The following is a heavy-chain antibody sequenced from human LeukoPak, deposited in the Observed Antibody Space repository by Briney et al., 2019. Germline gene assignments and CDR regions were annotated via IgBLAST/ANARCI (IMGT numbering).Heavy chain of an antibody. D-gene: IGHD2-21*01. Sequence: GGSLRLSSAPSGFTHSDYWTGWVRHAPGKGLGWVAFINHEGSQKSYLDSVEGRFAVSRDNDKNSVSLQKKSLRPQDTAVYYFARVQNISDYFFYYWGQGTLVTVPS. V-gene: IGHV3-7*01. CDR2: INHEGSQK. CDR1: GFTHSDYW. CDR3: ARVQNISDYFFYY. J-gene: IGHJ4*02.